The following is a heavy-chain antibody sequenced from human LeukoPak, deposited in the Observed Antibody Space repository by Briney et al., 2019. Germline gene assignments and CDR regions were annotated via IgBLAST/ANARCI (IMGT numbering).Heavy chain of an antibody. CDR2: IYYSGST. CDR1: GGSISSSSYY. V-gene: IGHV4-39*01. D-gene: IGHD4-17*01. J-gene: IGHJ4*02. CDR3: ARTGDYNYFDY. Sequence: PSETLSLTCIVSGGSISSSSYYWGWIRQPPGKGLEWIGSIYYSGSTDYNPSLKSRVTISVDTSKNQFSLKLSSVTAADTAVYYCARTGDYNYFDYWGQGTLVTVSS.